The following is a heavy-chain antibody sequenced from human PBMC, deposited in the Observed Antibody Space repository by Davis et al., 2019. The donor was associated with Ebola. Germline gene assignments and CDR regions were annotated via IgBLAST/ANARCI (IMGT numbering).Heavy chain of an antibody. Sequence: GESLKISCAASGFTFSSYGMHWVRQAPGKGLEWVAVIWYDGSNKYYADSVKGRFTISRDNSKNTLYLQMNSLRAEDTAVYYCARSTVTTFYYYYGMDVWGQGTTVTVSS. CDR1: GFTFSSYG. CDR3: ARSTVTTFYYYYGMDV. D-gene: IGHD4-11*01. J-gene: IGHJ6*02. CDR2: IWYDGSNK. V-gene: IGHV3-30*19.